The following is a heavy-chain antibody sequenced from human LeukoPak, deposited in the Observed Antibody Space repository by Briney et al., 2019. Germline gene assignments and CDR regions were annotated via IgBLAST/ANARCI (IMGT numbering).Heavy chain of an antibody. D-gene: IGHD6-6*01. Sequence: GESLKISCKGSGYSFTSYWIGWVRQMPGKGLEWMGIIYPGDSDTRYSPSFQGQVTISADKSICTAYLQWSSLKASDTAMYYCARRAAVTPEYSSSSEFDYWGQGTLVTVSS. CDR1: GYSFTSYW. CDR2: IYPGDSDT. J-gene: IGHJ4*02. CDR3: ARRAAVTPEYSSSSEFDY. V-gene: IGHV5-51*01.